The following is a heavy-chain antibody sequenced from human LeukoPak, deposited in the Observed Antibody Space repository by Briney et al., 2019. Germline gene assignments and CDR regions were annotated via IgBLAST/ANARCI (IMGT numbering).Heavy chain of an antibody. V-gene: IGHV1-69*04. CDR3: ARGGRGYYGMDV. J-gene: IGHJ6*02. D-gene: IGHD3-10*01. Sequence: SVKVSCKASGGTLSSYAISWVRQAPGQGLEWMGRIIPILGIANYAQKFQGRVTITADKSTSTAYMELSSLRSEDTAVYYCARGGRGYYGMDVWGQGTTVTVSS. CDR2: IIPILGIA. CDR1: GGTLSSYA.